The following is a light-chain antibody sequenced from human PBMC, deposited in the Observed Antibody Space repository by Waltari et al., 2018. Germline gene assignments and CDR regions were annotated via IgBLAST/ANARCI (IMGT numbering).Light chain of an antibody. V-gene: IGKV4-1*01. CDR3: QQYLSSPLT. J-gene: IGKJ4*01. CDR2: WAS. CDR1: QGVLSTSNKTY. Sequence: DIVMTQSPDSLAVPLGERATINSKSSQGVLSTSNKTYLAWYQHKPGQPPKVLIYWASTRESGVPDRFSGSGSRTDFTLTISSLQAEDVAVYHCQQYLSSPLTFGGGTKVEIK.